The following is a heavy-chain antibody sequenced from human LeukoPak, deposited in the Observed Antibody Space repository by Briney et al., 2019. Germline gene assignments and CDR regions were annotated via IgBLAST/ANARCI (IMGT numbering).Heavy chain of an antibody. V-gene: IGHV3-23*02. CDR3: AKQRMSSGWSWFDP. J-gene: IGHJ5*02. CDR2: ISGSCGST. Sequence: GGSLRLSCAASGLTVSTNHMSWVRQAPGKGLEWVSAISGSCGSTYYVDSVKGRFTISRDNSKNTRYLQMNSLRAEDTAVYYCAKQRMSSGWSWFDPWGQGTLVTVSS. D-gene: IGHD6-19*01. CDR1: GLTVSTNH.